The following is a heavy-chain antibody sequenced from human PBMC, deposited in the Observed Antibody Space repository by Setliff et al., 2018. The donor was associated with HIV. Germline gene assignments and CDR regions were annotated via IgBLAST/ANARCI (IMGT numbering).Heavy chain of an antibody. D-gene: IGHD3-3*01. CDR3: ARDPGTGYDFLSDYHSRGYYFDF. CDR2: IYYNGDS. Sequence: SSETLSLTCTVSGPSVSNTDYYWGWIRQPPRKGLEWIANIYYNGDSNYNPSLKSRVTISVDMSKSQFSLRVKSVTTADTAVYYCARDPGTGYDFLSDYHSRGYYFDFWGQGTLITVSS. V-gene: IGHV4-61*08. J-gene: IGHJ4*02. CDR1: GPSVSNTDYY.